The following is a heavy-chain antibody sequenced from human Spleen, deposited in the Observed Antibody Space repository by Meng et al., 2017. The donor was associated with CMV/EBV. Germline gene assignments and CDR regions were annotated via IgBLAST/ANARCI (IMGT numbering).Heavy chain of an antibody. CDR3: ARDPPFTIFGVVIISWYFDL. Sequence: GGSLRLSCAASGFTFSSYAMHWVRQAPGKGLEWVAVISYDGSNKYYADSVKGRFTISRDNSKNTLYLQMNSLRAEDTAVYYCARDPPFTIFGVVIISWYFDLWGRGTLVTVSS. J-gene: IGHJ2*01. CDR1: GFTFSSYA. D-gene: IGHD3-3*01. V-gene: IGHV3-30-3*01. CDR2: ISYDGSNK.